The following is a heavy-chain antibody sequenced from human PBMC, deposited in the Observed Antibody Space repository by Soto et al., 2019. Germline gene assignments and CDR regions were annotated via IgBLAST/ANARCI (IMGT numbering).Heavy chain of an antibody. Sequence: SETLSLTCTVSGGSISSYYWSWIRQPPGKGLEWIGYIYYSGSTNYNPSLKSRVTISVDTSKNQFSLKLSSVTAADTAVYYCARDNGDFDYWGQGTPVTVSS. J-gene: IGHJ4*02. V-gene: IGHV4-59*01. CDR3: ARDNGDFDY. D-gene: IGHD4-17*01. CDR2: IYYSGST. CDR1: GGSISSYY.